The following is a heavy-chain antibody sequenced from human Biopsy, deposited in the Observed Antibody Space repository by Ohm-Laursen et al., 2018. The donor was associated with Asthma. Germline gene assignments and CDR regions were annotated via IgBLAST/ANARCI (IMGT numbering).Heavy chain of an antibody. CDR2: ISVYNGNT. CDR3: ARAVDYSHYYGIDV. V-gene: IGHV1-18*01. CDR1: GYTFNSAG. J-gene: IGHJ6*02. Sequence: ASVKASCKASGYTFNSAGITWVRQAPGQGLEWMGWISVYNGNTKVAQKLQDRVTMITDTSTSTAYMGLRSLRSDDTAVYFCARAVDYSHYYGIDVWGQGTTVTVS. D-gene: IGHD3-10*01.